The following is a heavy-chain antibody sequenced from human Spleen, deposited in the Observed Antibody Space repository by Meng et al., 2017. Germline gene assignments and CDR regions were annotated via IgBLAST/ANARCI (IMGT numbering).Heavy chain of an antibody. CDR1: GYTYTHYQ. V-gene: IGHV1-18*01. Sequence: QVQLVQSGAEVKKPGASVKVSCKASGYTYTHYQMDWVRQAPGQGLEWMGWIHPRGNANYAQKFQGRVTMTTDTSTTTAYMELRSLRSDDSALYYCVKHSSDWSLDSWGQGTLVTVSS. CDR2: IHPRGNA. J-gene: IGHJ4*02. D-gene: IGHD6-19*01. CDR3: VKHSSDWSLDS.